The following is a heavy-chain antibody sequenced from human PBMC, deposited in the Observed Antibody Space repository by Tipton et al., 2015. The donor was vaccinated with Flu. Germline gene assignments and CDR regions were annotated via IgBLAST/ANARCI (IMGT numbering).Heavy chain of an antibody. V-gene: IGHV3-7*03. CDR3: ARGASGMAARRTYYYYYYMDV. CDR1: GFTFSSYW. CDR2: IKQDGSEK. Sequence: SLRLSCAASGFTFSSYWMSWVRQAPGKGLEWVANIKQDGSEKYYVDSVKGRFTISRDNAKNSLYLQMNSLRAEDTAVYYCARGASGMAARRTYYYYYYMDVWGKGTTVTVSS. J-gene: IGHJ6*03. D-gene: IGHD6-6*01.